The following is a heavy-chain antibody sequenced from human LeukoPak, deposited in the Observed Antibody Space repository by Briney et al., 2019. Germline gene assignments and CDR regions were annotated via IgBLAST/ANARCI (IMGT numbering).Heavy chain of an antibody. J-gene: IGHJ4*02. CDR1: GFTFSSYT. V-gene: IGHV3-21*01. D-gene: IGHD2-21*01. CDR3: AKPGEASNYYFDY. CDR2: ITSSSSYI. Sequence: PGGSLRLSCAASGFTFSSYTMNWVRQAPGKGLEWVSSITSSSSYIYYADSLKGRFTISRDNAKNSLYLQMNSLRAEDTAVYYCAKPGEASNYYFDYWGQGALVTVSS.